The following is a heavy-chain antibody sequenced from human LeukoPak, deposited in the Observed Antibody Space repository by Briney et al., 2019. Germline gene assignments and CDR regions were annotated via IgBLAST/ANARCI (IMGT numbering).Heavy chain of an antibody. CDR2: INHSGST. D-gene: IGHD3-22*01. CDR3: ARGYQYYYDSSGYYY. V-gene: IGHV4-34*01. J-gene: IGHJ4*02. CDR1: GGSFSGYY. Sequence: SETLSLTCALYGGSFSGYYWSWIRQPPGKGLEWIGEINHSGSTNYNPSLKSRVTISVDTSKNQFSLKLSSVTAADTAVYYCARGYQYYYDSSGYYYWGQGTLVTVSS.